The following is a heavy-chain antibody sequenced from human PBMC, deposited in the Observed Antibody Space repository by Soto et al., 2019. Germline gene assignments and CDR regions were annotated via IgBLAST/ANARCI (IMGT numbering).Heavy chain of an antibody. CDR1: GGSISSYY. CDR2: VHHSWGS. Sequence: QVQLQESGPGLVKPSETMSLSCTVSGGSISSYYWSWFRQSPGKRMEWIGYVHHSWGSSYNPSLQSRVAISLDTSKSQFSLKVPSVTPTDTAVYYCARQGFGPLHGLVDVWGQGTTVTVSS. V-gene: IGHV4-59*08. J-gene: IGHJ6*02. CDR3: ARQGFGPLHGLVDV. D-gene: IGHD3-10*01.